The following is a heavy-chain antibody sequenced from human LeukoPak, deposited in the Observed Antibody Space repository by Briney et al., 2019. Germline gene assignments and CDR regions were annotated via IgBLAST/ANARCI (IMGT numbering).Heavy chain of an antibody. V-gene: IGHV4-39*07. Sequence: KPSETLSLTCAVYGGSISSSSYYWGWIRQPPGKGLEWIGSIYYSGSTYYNPSLKSRVTISVDTSKNQFSLKLSSVTAADTAVYYCARVEQQLAHAFDIWGQGTMVTVSS. CDR1: GGSISSSSYY. CDR3: ARVEQQLAHAFDI. J-gene: IGHJ3*02. CDR2: IYYSGST. D-gene: IGHD6-13*01.